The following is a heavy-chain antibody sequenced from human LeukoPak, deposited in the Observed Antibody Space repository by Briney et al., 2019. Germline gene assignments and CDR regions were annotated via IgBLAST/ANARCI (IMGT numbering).Heavy chain of an antibody. CDR2: TYYNGST. D-gene: IGHD2-2*01. J-gene: IGHJ4*02. V-gene: IGHV4-31*03. CDR1: GGSISSGGYY. CDR3: ARGYELDY. Sequence: PSETLSLTCTVSGGSISSGGYYWSWIRQHPGKGLEWIGYTYYNGSTYYTPSLKSRVTISVDTSKNQFSLKLSSVTAADTAVYYCARGYELDYWGQGTLVTVSS.